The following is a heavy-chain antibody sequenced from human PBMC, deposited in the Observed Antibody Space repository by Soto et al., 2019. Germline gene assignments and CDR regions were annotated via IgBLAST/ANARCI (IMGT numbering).Heavy chain of an antibody. Sequence: QVQLVQSGAEVKKPGASVKVSCRASGYTFTSYVISWVRQAPGQGLEWMGWISAYNGNTNFAQKLQGRVTMTTDTSTSTAYSELRSLRSDDTAVYYGARVVATVAGPYGMDFWGQGTTVTVSS. V-gene: IGHV1-18*01. CDR3: ARVVATVAGPYGMDF. CDR1: GYTFTSYV. D-gene: IGHD5-12*01. CDR2: ISAYNGNT. J-gene: IGHJ6*02.